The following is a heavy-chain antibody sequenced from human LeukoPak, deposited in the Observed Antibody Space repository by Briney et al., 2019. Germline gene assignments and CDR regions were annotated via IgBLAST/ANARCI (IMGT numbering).Heavy chain of an antibody. D-gene: IGHD5-12*01. CDR2: ISYDGSDK. CDR3: AREVATTSEY. V-gene: IGHV3-30*03. J-gene: IGHJ4*02. Sequence: GGSLRLSCAASGLTFNIAWMNWVRQAPGKGLEWVAVISYDGSDKDYADSVRGRFTISRDNSKNTLHLQMNSLRPEDTAVYYCAREVATTSEYWGQGTLVTVSS. CDR1: GLTFNIAW.